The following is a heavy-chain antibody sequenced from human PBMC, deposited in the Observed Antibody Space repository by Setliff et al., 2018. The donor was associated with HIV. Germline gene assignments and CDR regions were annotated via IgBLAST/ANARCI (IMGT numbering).Heavy chain of an antibody. J-gene: IGHJ6*02. D-gene: IGHD1-20*01. Sequence: GGSLRLSCTASGFTVSNDYMSWVRQAPGRGLEWVSVIHSGGSTYYADSVKGRFIISRDNSKNTLYLQMNSLRAEDTAVYYCARDPGRYNGMDVWGQGTMVTVSS. CDR1: GFTVSNDY. CDR3: ARDPGRYNGMDV. CDR2: IHSGGST. V-gene: IGHV3-66*01.